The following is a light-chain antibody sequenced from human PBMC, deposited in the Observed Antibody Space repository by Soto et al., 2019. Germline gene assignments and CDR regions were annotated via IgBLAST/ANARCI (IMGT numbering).Light chain of an antibody. V-gene: IGKV3-15*01. CDR1: QNINTK. J-gene: IGKJ1*01. CDR3: QQYNRWPRA. CDR2: GAS. Sequence: TVLTQSPGTRAAPPGGAGTRSCRASQNINTKLAWYQQMPGQAPRLLIYGASTRPIGIPARFSGTGSETEFTLTISSLQSEDFAVYYCQQYNRWPRAFGQGTKVDIK.